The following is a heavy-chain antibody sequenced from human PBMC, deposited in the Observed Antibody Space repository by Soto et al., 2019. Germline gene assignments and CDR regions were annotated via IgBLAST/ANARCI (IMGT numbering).Heavy chain of an antibody. CDR1: GFTFSNYG. V-gene: IGHV3-30*18. Sequence: GGSLRLSCAASGFTFSNYGMHWVRQAPGRGLEWVAVISYDGDNKYYADSVKGRFTISRDNSKNTLYLRMNSLRAEDTAVYYCAKDIALVRGVIIDLDVWGQGTMVTVSS. CDR2: ISYDGDNK. CDR3: AKDIALVRGVIIDLDV. D-gene: IGHD3-10*01. J-gene: IGHJ6*02.